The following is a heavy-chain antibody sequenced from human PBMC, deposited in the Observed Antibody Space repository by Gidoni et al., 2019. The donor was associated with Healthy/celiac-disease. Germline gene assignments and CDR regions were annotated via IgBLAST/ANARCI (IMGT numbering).Heavy chain of an antibody. CDR2: LSYDGSNK. J-gene: IGHJ4*02. CDR1: GVTSSRYA. Sequence: QGQPAASGGSVVQPGRSLRLSCAAFGVTSSRYAMHWVRQAPGKGLEWLAVLSYDGSNKIYADSVKGRFTISRGNSENTLYLQMNSLRAEDTAVYYCAREDIVVVTLFDYWGQGTLVTVSS. CDR3: AREDIVVVTLFDY. V-gene: IGHV3-30-3*01. D-gene: IGHD3-22*01.